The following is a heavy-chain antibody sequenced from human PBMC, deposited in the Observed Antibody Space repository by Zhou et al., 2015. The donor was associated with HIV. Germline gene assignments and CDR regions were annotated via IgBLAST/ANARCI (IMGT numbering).Heavy chain of an antibody. V-gene: IGHV1-18*01. J-gene: IGHJ4*02. D-gene: IGHD6-19*01. CDR3: AARIAVAGMDY. Sequence: QVQLVQSGAEVKKPGASVKVSCKASGYTFSDYGVVWVRQAPGQGLEWVGWISTYNDYTNYAQKFQGRVTMTTDTSTSTAYMELSSLRSEDTAVYYCAARIAVAGMDYWGQGTLVTVSS. CDR2: ISTYNDYT. CDR1: GYTFSDYG.